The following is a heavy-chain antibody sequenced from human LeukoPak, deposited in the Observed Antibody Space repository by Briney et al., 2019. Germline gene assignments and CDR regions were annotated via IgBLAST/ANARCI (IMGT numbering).Heavy chain of an antibody. CDR2: IYYSGST. V-gene: IGHV4-31*03. Sequence: SETLSLTCTVSGGSISSGGYYWSWIRQHPGKGLEWIGYIYYSGSTYYNPSLKSRVTISVDTSKNQFSLKLSSVTAADTAVYYCARTTHPDYGDPLTGYWGQGTLVTVSS. D-gene: IGHD4-17*01. J-gene: IGHJ4*02. CDR3: ARTTHPDYGDPLTGY. CDR1: GGSISSGGYY.